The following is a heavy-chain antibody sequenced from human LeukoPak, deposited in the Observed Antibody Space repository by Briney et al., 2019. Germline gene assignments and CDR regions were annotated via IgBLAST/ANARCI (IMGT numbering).Heavy chain of an antibody. CDR1: GYTFTSYY. J-gene: IGHJ4*02. V-gene: IGHV1-46*01. CDR2: INPSGGST. CDR3: ARGIGDRFRLQHVIDY. Sequence: GASVKVSCKASGYTFTSYYMHWVRHAPGQGLEWMGIINPSGGSTSYAQKFQGRVTMTRDMSTSTVYMELSSLRSEDTAVYYCARGIGDRFRLQHVIDYWGQGTLVTVSS. D-gene: IGHD2-21*02.